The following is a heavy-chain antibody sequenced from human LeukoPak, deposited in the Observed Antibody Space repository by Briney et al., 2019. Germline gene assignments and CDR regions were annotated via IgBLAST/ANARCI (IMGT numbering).Heavy chain of an antibody. J-gene: IGHJ3*01. V-gene: IGHV3-23*01. Sequence: GGSLRLSCAASGFSFSSYAMTWVRQAAGKGLEWVSVISGSGGTTYYADFVKGRFTISRDNSKNTLYLQMNSLRAEDTAVYYCAKDPNGDYIGTFDGRGQGTMVTVSS. D-gene: IGHD4-17*01. CDR3: AKDPNGDYIGTFDG. CDR2: ISGSGGTT. CDR1: GFSFSSYA.